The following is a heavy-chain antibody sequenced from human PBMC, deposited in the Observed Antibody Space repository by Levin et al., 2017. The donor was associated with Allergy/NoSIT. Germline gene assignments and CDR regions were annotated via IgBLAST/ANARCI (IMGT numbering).Heavy chain of an antibody. V-gene: IGHV3-49*03. J-gene: IGHJ2*01. CDR1: GFTFGDYA. Sequence: GGSLRLSCTASGFTFGDYAMSWFRQAPGKGLEWVGFIRSKAYGGTTEYAASVKGRFTISRDDSKSIAYLQMNSLKTEDTAVYYCTRVGGEGSYDFWTRGYFDLWGRGTLVTVSS. D-gene: IGHD3-3*01. CDR3: TRVGGEGSYDFWTRGYFDL. CDR2: IRSKAYGGTT.